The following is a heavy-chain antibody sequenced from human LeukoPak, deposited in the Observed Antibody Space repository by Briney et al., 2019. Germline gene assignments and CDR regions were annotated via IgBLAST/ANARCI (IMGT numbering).Heavy chain of an antibody. J-gene: IGHJ6*04. V-gene: IGHV1-69*06. Sequence: GASVKVSCKASGGTFSSYAISWVRQAPGQGREWMGGIIPIFGTANYAQKFQGRVTITADKSTSTAYMELSSLRSEDTAVYYCASAPATSYGVPYYYYYGMDVWGKGTTVTVSS. CDR2: IIPIFGTA. CDR1: GGTFSSYA. D-gene: IGHD5-18*01. CDR3: ASAPATSYGVPYYYYYGMDV.